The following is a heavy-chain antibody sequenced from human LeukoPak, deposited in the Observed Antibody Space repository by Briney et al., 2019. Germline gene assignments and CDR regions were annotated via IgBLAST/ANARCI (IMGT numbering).Heavy chain of an antibody. CDR1: GFTFNNYG. CDR3: AKLGHTSGYYARHSDY. CDR2: ISRGGGDT. Sequence: GGSLRLSCAASGFTFNNYGMSWVRQAPGRGLEWVSAISRGGGDTFYADSVKGRFTISRDNSKNTVYLQMNSLRAEDTALYYCAKLGHTSGYYARHSDYWGQGTLVTVSS. D-gene: IGHD3-22*01. V-gene: IGHV3-23*01. J-gene: IGHJ4*02.